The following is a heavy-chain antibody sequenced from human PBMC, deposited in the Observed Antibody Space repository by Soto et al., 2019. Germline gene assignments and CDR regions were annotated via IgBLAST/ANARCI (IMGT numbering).Heavy chain of an antibody. V-gene: IGHV3-74*01. D-gene: IGHD2-21*01. Sequence: GGSLRLSCAASGFTFSTYWMNWVRQTPGKGLMWVSRISPDGSNRGYADSVEGRFTVSRDNAKNTLYLQMHSLGAEDTAMYYCANWGHIVPVSPTDFDHWGEGTLVTVSS. CDR3: ANWGHIVPVSPTDFDH. CDR2: ISPDGSNR. CDR1: GFTFSTYW. J-gene: IGHJ4*02.